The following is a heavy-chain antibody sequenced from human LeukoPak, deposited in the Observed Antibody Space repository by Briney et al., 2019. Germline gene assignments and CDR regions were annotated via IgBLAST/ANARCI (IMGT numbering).Heavy chain of an antibody. CDR3: ATDWGIHSPVTTGPLRY. CDR2: FDPEDGET. V-gene: IGHV1-24*01. D-gene: IGHD4-17*01. CDR1: GYTLTELS. J-gene: IGHJ4*02. Sequence: GASVKDSCKVSGYTLTELSMHWVRQSPGKGLEWMGGFDPEDGETIYAQKFQGRVTMAEDTSTDTAYMELSSLRSEDTAVYYCATDWGIHSPVTTGPLRYWGQGTLVTVSS.